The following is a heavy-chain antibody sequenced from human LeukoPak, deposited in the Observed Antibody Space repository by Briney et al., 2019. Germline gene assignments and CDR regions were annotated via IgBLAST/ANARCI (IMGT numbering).Heavy chain of an antibody. CDR2: IYPGDSDT. J-gene: IGHJ4*02. Sequence: GESLKISCKGSGYSFTSYRIGWVRQMPGKGLEWMGIIYPGDSDTRYSPSFQGQVTISADKSISTAYLQWSSLKASDTAMYYCARLNYYDSSGYLPGDFWGQGTLVTVSS. CDR1: GYSFTSYR. V-gene: IGHV5-51*01. CDR3: ARLNYYDSSGYLPGDF. D-gene: IGHD3-22*01.